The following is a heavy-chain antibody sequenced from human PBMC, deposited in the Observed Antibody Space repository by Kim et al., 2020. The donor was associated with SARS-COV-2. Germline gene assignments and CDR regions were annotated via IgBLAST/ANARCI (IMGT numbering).Heavy chain of an antibody. CDR3: ARGPYYYDSSGYYYGYYGMDV. CDR1: GGSISSYY. D-gene: IGHD3-22*01. V-gene: IGHV4-59*01. CDR2: IYYSGST. Sequence: SETLSLTCTVSGGSISSYYWSWIRQPPGKGLEWIGYIYYSGSTNYNPSLKSRVTISVDTSKNQISLKLSSVTAADTAVYYCARGPYYYDSSGYYYGYYGMDVWGQGTTVTVSS. J-gene: IGHJ6*02.